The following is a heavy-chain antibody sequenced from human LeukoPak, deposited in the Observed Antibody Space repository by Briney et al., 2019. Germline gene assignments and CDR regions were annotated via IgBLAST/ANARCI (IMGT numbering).Heavy chain of an antibody. Sequence: PGGSLRLSCAASGFTFRDHHMSWIRQAPGKGLEWLSYISNSGSAIYYADSVKGRFTISRDNTKNSLYLQMNSLRAEDTAMYYCARDVAVASLDYWGQGTLVTVSS. CDR2: ISNSGSAI. CDR3: ARDVAVASLDY. V-gene: IGHV3-11*01. J-gene: IGHJ4*02. CDR1: GFTFRDHH. D-gene: IGHD6-19*01.